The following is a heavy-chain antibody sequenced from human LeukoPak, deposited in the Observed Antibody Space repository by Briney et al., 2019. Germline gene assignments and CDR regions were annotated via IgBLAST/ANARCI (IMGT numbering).Heavy chain of an antibody. D-gene: IGHD2-15*01. V-gene: IGHV4-59*01. J-gene: IGHJ6*02. CDR2: IYYSGST. Sequence: PSETLSLTCTVSGGSISSYYWSWIRQPPGKGLEWIGYIYYSGSTNYNPSLKSRVTISVDTSKNQFSLKLSSVTAADTAVYYCARGGCSGGSCYFDYYYGMDVWGQGTTVTVSS. CDR1: GGSISSYY. CDR3: ARGGCSGGSCYFDYYYGMDV.